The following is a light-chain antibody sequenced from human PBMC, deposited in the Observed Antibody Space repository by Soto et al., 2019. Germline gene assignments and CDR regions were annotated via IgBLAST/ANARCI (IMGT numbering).Light chain of an antibody. CDR1: PTVRSNY. J-gene: IGKJ2*01. V-gene: IGKV3-20*01. Sequence: ELVLTQSPSALSLSPGDRATPSCRASPTVRSNYLAWYRQKPGQAPKLLIYGASSRATGIPGRFSGSGSGTDFALTISRLEPEDFAVYYCQHYGGPVGYTFGQGIKVEIK. CDR3: QHYGGPVGYT. CDR2: GAS.